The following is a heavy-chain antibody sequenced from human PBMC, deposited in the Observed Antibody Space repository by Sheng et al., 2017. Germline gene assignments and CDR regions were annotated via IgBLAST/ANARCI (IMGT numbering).Heavy chain of an antibody. CDR2: IIPIFGTA. Sequence: QVQLVQSGAEVKKPGSSVKVSCKASVGTFSSYAISWVRQAPGQGLEWMGGIIPIFGTANYAQKFQGRVTITADESTSTAYMELSSLRSEDTAVYYCARAIVVVIAVPGYFDLWGRGTLVTVSS. D-gene: IGHD2-21*01. J-gene: IGHJ2*01. V-gene: IGHV1-69*01. CDR1: VGTFSSYA. CDR3: ARAIVVVIAVPGYFDL.